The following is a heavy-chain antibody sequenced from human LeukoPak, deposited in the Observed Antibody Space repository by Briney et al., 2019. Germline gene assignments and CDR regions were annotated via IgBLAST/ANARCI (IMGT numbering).Heavy chain of an antibody. CDR2: IYSGGST. J-gene: IGHJ4*02. V-gene: IGHV3-53*05. D-gene: IGHD6-13*01. CDR1: GFTVSSNY. CDR3: ARDPRRSSQTGYFDY. Sequence: PGGSLRLSCAASGFTVSSNYMSWVRQAPGKGLEWVSVIYSGGSTYYADSVKGRFTTSRDNSKNTVYLQMNSLRPEDTAVYYCARDPRRSSQTGYFDYWGQGTLVTVSP.